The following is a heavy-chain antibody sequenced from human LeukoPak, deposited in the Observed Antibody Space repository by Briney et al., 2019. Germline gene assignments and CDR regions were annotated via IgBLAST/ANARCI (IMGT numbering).Heavy chain of an antibody. D-gene: IGHD1-1*01. J-gene: IGHJ4*02. CDR1: GFTFSSYA. V-gene: IGHV3-30-3*01. CDR3: ARELERRGDY. Sequence: PGGSLRLSCAASGFTFSSYAMHWVRQAPGKGLEWVAVISYDGGNKYYADSVKGRFTVSRDNSKNTLYRQMNSLRAADTAVYYCARELERRGDYWGQGTLVTVSS. CDR2: ISYDGGNK.